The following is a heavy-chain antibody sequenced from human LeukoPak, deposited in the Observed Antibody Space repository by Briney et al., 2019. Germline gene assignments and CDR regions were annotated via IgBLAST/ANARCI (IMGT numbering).Heavy chain of an antibody. Sequence: GGSLRLSCAASGLTFSSYAMSWVRQAPGKGLVWVSRINSEGYITSYADSVKGRFTISRDNAKNTLYLQMNSLRAEDTAVYYCARGDVVRGVIMTYWGQGTLVTVSS. CDR2: INSEGYIT. CDR3: ARGDVVRGVIMTY. D-gene: IGHD3-10*01. V-gene: IGHV3-74*01. CDR1: GLTFSSYA. J-gene: IGHJ4*02.